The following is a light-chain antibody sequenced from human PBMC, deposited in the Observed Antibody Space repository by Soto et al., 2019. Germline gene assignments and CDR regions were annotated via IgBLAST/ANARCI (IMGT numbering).Light chain of an antibody. V-gene: IGKV3-20*01. CDR2: GAS. CDR1: QSVDSIY. Sequence: EIVLTQSPGTLSLAPGDRATLSCRASQSVDSIYLAWYQQKPGQPPRLLIYGASSRATGIPDRFSGSGSGTDFTLTISRLEPEDFAVYYCQQYGSSLFGGGTKVDIK. J-gene: IGKJ4*01. CDR3: QQYGSSL.